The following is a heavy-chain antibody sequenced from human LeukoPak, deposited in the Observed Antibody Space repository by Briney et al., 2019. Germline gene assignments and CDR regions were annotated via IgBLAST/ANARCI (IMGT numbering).Heavy chain of an antibody. Sequence: GGSLRLSCAPSGFTFSIYAMSWVRQAPGKGLEWVSAISGSVGSTYYADSVKGPFTISRDNPKNTLYLQMNSPRDEDKAVYYCAGSRWGSGNFDYWGQGTLVTVSS. CDR3: AGSRWGSGNFDY. CDR1: GFTFSIYA. J-gene: IGHJ4*02. CDR2: ISGSVGST. V-gene: IGHV3-23*01. D-gene: IGHD3-10*01.